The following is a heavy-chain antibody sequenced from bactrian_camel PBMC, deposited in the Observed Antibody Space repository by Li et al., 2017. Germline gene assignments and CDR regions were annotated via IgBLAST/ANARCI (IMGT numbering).Heavy chain of an antibody. J-gene: IGHJ6*01. Sequence: VQLVESGGGSVQAGGSLRLSCVVTGYTYSVYCMGWFRQAPGKEREGVAGMEHDGTTSYETPVKGRFTISKDNAKNILYLQMNNLQVEDTAMYYCAATLCRGGHCYTGCDWDLGYWGQGTQVTVS. CDR2: MEHDGTT. CDR1: GYTYSVYC. V-gene: IGHV3S57*01. D-gene: IGHD2*01. CDR3: AATLCRGGHCYTGCDWDLGY.